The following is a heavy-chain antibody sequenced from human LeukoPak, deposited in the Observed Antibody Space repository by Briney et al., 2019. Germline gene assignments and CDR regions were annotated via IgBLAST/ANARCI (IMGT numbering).Heavy chain of an antibody. V-gene: IGHV3-15*01. D-gene: IGHD5-24*01. CDR1: GFTFSNAW. CDR3: TTGTDRRDGYNYYYYYGMDV. Sequence: GGSLRLSCAASGFTFSNAWMSWVRQAPGKGLEWVGRVKSKTDGGTTDYAAPVKGRFTISRDDSKNTLYLQMNSLKTEDTAVYYCTTGTDRRDGYNYYYYYGMDVWGQWTTVTVSS. CDR2: VKSKTDGGTT. J-gene: IGHJ6*02.